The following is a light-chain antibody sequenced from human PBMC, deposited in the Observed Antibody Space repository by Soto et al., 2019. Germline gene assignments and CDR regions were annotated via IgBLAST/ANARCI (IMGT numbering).Light chain of an antibody. CDR1: QDIRNS. V-gene: IGKV1-33*01. CDR3: QKYENRLS. CDR2: DTS. Sequence: DFEMTQSPFSLSVSVGDRVTITCQASQDIRNSLNWYQQKPGKAPKLLIYDTSNLETGVPSRFSGSGSGTDFTFPIRSLQPEDIETYLCQKYENRLSFGGGTKV. J-gene: IGKJ4*01.